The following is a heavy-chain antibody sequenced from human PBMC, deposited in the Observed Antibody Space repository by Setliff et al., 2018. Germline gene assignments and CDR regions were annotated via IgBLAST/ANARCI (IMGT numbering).Heavy chain of an antibody. J-gene: IGHJ6*02. CDR1: GGSISDNNW. CDR3: ARGKVLYDYVWGSYRYEDYYYGMDV. V-gene: IGHV4-4*02. Sequence: SETLSLTCAVSGGSISDNNWWSWVRQPPGKGLEWIGEIYHSGSANYNPSLKSRVTTSVDKSKNQFSLKLSSVTAADTAVYYCARGKVLYDYVWGSYRYEDYYYGMDVWGQGTTVTVSS. CDR2: IYHSGSA. D-gene: IGHD3-16*02.